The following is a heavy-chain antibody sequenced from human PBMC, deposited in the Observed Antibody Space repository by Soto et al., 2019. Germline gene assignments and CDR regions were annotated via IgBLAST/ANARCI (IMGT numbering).Heavy chain of an antibody. CDR3: ARKSTTWFPPYYYGMDV. CDR2: IWYDGSNT. CDR1: GFTFSSYG. J-gene: IGHJ6*02. Sequence: PGGSLRLSCAASGFTFSSYGMHWVRQAPGKGLEWVAVIWYDGSNTYYADSVKGRFTISRDNSKSTLYLQMNSLRAEDTAVYYCARKSTTWFPPYYYGMDVWGQGTTVTVSS. D-gene: IGHD6-13*01. V-gene: IGHV3-33*01.